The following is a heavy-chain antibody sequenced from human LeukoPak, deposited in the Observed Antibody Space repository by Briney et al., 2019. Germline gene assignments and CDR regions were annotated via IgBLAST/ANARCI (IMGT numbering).Heavy chain of an antibody. CDR3: VVGGAGGGYFPN. CDR1: DFSFSDST. J-gene: IGHJ1*01. Sequence: AGGSLRLSCAAFDFSFSDSTMSWVRQAAGKGLEWVAKMKEDGSDEKYVDPVKGRFTISRDNAKNSLYLQMNSLRPEDTAVYFCVVGGAGGGYFPNWGQGSLVIVSS. CDR2: MKEDGSDE. V-gene: IGHV3-7*01. D-gene: IGHD3-16*01.